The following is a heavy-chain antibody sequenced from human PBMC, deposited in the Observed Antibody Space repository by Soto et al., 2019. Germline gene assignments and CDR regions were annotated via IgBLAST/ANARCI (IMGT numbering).Heavy chain of an antibody. J-gene: IGHJ5*02. CDR3: ARSSSKVELEGWFDP. V-gene: IGHV1-18*04. Sequence: QVQLVQSGAEVKKPGASVKVSCKASGYTFTSYGISWVRQAPGQGLEWMGWISAYNGNTNYAQKLQGRVTMTTDTSTSTAYMEPRSLRSDDTAVYYCARSSSKVELEGWFDPWGQGTLVTVSS. D-gene: IGHD1-7*01. CDR2: ISAYNGNT. CDR1: GYTFTSYG.